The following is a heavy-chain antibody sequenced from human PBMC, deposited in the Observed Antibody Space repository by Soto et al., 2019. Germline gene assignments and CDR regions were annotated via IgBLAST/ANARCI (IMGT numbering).Heavy chain of an antibody. CDR1: GGSISSYY. CDR3: ARDCGGPIVGEYYYYY. J-gene: IGHJ4*02. Sequence: PSETLSLTCTVSGGSISSYYWSWIRQPPGKGLEWIGYIYYSGSTNYNPSLKSRVTISVDTSKNQFSLKLSSVTAADTAVYYCARDCGGPIVGEYYYYYWGQGTLVTVSA. CDR2: IYYSGST. V-gene: IGHV4-59*01. D-gene: IGHD2-21*01.